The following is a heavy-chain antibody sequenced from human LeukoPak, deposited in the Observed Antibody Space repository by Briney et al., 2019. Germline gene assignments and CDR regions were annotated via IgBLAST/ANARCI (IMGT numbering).Heavy chain of an antibody. Sequence: SETLSLTCAVYGGSFSGYYWSWIRQPPGKGLEWIGEINHSGSTNYNPSLKSRVTISVDTSKNQFSLKLSSVTAADTAVYYCARVVRGVISGHWFDPWGQGTLVTVSS. CDR2: INHSGST. V-gene: IGHV4-34*01. CDR1: GGSFSGYY. J-gene: IGHJ5*02. D-gene: IGHD3-10*01. CDR3: ARVVRGVISGHWFDP.